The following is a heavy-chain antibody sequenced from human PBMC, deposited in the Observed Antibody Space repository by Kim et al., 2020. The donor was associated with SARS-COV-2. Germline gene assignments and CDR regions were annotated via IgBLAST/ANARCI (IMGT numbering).Heavy chain of an antibody. CDR2: GGST. CDR3: ARVPRGSSSSDY. Sequence: GGSTSYEQKFQGRVTMTRDTSTSTVYMELSSLRSEDTAVYYCARVPRGSSSSDYWGQGTLVTVSS. J-gene: IGHJ4*02. D-gene: IGHD6-6*01. V-gene: IGHV1-46*01.